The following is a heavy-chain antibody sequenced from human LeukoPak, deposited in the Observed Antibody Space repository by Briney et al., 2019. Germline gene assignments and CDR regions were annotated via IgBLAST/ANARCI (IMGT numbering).Heavy chain of an antibody. CDR2: IIPIFGTA. V-gene: IGHV1-69*05. D-gene: IGHD3-10*01. CDR3: ARSSGHYYSSDY. J-gene: IGHJ4*02. Sequence: GASVKVSCKAYGGTFSSYAISWVRQAPGQGLEWMGRIIPIFGTANYAQKFQGRVTITTDESTSTAYMELSSLRSEDTAVYYCARSSGHYYSSDYWGQGTLVTVSS. CDR1: GGTFSSYA.